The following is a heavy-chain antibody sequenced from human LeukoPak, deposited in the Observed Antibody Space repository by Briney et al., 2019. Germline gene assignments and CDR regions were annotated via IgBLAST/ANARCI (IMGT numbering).Heavy chain of an antibody. J-gene: IGHJ3*02. CDR3: ARDSPLYDSGSYYDSFDI. D-gene: IGHD3-22*01. Sequence: GGSLRLSCAASGFTFSSYWMSWVRQAPGKGLEWVANIKQDGSEKYYVDSVKGRFTISRDNAKNSLYLQMNSLRTEDTAVYYCARDSPLYDSGSYYDSFDIWGQGTMVTVSS. CDR1: GFTFSSYW. V-gene: IGHV3-7*01. CDR2: IKQDGSEK.